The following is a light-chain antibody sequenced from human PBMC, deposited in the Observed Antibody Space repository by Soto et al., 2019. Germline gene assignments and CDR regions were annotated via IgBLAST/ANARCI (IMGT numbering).Light chain of an antibody. CDR2: GAS. J-gene: IGKJ3*01. V-gene: IGKV3-20*01. CDR1: QSVNSNY. Sequence: EIVLTQSPGTLSLSPGARATLSGRASQSVNSNYLAWLQHKPGQAPRFLIYGASSRAAGIPDRFSGSGSGTDFTLSISRLEPEDFAMSYCHQYGTSPLSCGPGTKVDIK. CDR3: HQYGTSPLS.